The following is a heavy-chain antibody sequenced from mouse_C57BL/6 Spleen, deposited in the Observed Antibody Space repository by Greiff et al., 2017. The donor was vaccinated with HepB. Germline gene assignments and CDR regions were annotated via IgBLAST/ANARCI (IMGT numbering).Heavy chain of an antibody. D-gene: IGHD1-1*01. Sequence: EVMLVESGGGLVKPGGSLKLSCAASGFTFSSYAMSWVRQTPEKRLEWVATISDGGSYTYYPDNVKGRFTISRDNAKNNLYLQMSHLKSEDTAMYYCARDEDYYGSSYWYFDVWGTGTTVTVSS. CDR1: GFTFSSYA. J-gene: IGHJ1*03. CDR3: ARDEDYYGSSYWYFDV. CDR2: ISDGGSYT. V-gene: IGHV5-4*01.